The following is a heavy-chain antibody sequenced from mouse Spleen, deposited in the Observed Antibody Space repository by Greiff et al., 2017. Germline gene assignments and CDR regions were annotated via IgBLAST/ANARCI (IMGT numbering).Heavy chain of an antibody. CDR1: GYTFTSYT. J-gene: IGHJ2*01. Sequence: QVQLQQSGAELARPGASVKMSCKASGYTFTSYTMHWVKQRPGQGLEWIGYINPSSGYTKYNQKFKDKATLTADKSSSTAYMQLSSLTSEDSAVYYCARLITTVGVLDYWGQGTTLTVSS. CDR3: ARLITTVGVLDY. D-gene: IGHD1-1*01. CDR2: INPSSGYT. V-gene: IGHV1-4*01.